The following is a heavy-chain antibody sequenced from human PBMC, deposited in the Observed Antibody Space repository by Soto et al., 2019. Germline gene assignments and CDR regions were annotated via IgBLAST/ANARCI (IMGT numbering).Heavy chain of an antibody. D-gene: IGHD1-26*01. Sequence: PGGSLRLSCAASGFTFSSSWMYWFRQAPGKGLVWVSGISGDGGTTTHADSVKGRFTISRDNAKNTLYLQMNSLRVEDTAVYYCARAGLLASGDYWGQGTLVTVS. J-gene: IGHJ4*02. CDR1: GFTFSSSW. CDR2: ISGDGGTT. CDR3: ARAGLLASGDY. V-gene: IGHV3-74*01.